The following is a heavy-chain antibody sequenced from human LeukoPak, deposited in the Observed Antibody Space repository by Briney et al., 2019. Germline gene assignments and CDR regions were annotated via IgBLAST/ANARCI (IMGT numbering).Heavy chain of an antibody. CDR1: GFTFTSSA. V-gene: IGHV1-58*02. Sequence: SVEVSCKASGFTFTSSAMQWVRQARGQRLEWIGWIVVGSGNTNYAQKFQERVTITRDMSTSTAYMELSSLRSEDTAVYYCAAVLRNYYDSSGYYYFDYWGQGTLVTVSS. CDR3: AAVLRNYYDSSGYYYFDY. D-gene: IGHD3-22*01. J-gene: IGHJ4*02. CDR2: IVVGSGNT.